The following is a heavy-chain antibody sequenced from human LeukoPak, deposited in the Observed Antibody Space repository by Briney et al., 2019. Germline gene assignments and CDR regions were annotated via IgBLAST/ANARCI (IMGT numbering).Heavy chain of an antibody. J-gene: IGHJ4*02. CDR3: ARISGFPTYYFDY. CDR1: GISFGTSGVG. CDR2: NYCDEDK. Sequence: AGPTLAKPTHPLTLTCAFTGISFGTSGVGGCWVRQSSGKALVWRALNYCDEDKRYSPSLKSRLTITKDTSKNQVVLTMTNMDPVDTATYYCARISGFPTYYFDYWGQGTLVTVSS. D-gene: IGHD3-22*01. V-gene: IGHV2-5*02.